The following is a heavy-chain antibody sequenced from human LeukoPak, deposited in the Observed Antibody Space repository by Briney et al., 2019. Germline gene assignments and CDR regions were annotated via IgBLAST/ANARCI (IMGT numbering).Heavy chain of an antibody. V-gene: IGHV3-21*06. J-gene: IGHJ6*02. CDR3: ARDPTPRYCSGGSCFTHYGMDV. Sequence: GGSLRLSCAASAFTLSSYTMNWVRQAPGKGLEWVSAITSSRSYIYYAESVKGRFTISRDNAKNSVYLQMNSLRAEDTAVYYCARDPTPRYCSGGSCFTHYGMDVWGQGTTVTVSS. CDR2: ITSSRSYI. CDR1: AFTLSSYT. D-gene: IGHD2-15*01.